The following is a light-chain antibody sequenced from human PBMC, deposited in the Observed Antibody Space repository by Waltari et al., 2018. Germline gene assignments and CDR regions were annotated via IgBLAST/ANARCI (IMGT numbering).Light chain of an antibody. Sequence: IQLTQSPSSLSASIGDRVTLTCRASQGISSYLAWYQQQPRKAPKLLIYYASTLQTGVPSRFSGSGSGTDFTLTISRLQPEDFATYYCQQIIGYPFTFGPGTKV. J-gene: IGKJ3*01. V-gene: IGKV1-9*01. CDR2: YAS. CDR1: QGISSY. CDR3: QQIIGYPFT.